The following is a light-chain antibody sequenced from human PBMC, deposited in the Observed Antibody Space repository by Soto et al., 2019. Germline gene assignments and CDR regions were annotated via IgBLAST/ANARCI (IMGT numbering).Light chain of an antibody. CDR3: QQYEDLPLS. Sequence: DIQMTQSPSSLSASVGDRVTITCQASQDISNYLNWYQHKPGKPPKLLIYDASNLETGVPSRFSGSGSGTDFTFTISSLQTEDVATYYCQQYEDLPLSFGPGTKVD. J-gene: IGKJ3*01. CDR2: DAS. CDR1: QDISNY. V-gene: IGKV1-33*01.